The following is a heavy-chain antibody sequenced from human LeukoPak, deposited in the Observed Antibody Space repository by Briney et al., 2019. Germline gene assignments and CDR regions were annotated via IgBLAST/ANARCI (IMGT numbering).Heavy chain of an antibody. CDR1: GGSISGYH. D-gene: IGHD2-2*01. Sequence: SETLSLTCNVSGGSISGYHWSWIRQPPGKGLEWLGYIYYSGSSNYNPSLKSRVTMSADTSKNQFSLKLSSVTAADTAVYYCARSSSTGYYYYIMDVWGQGTTVTVSS. J-gene: IGHJ6*02. CDR3: ARSSSTGYYYYIMDV. CDR2: IYYSGSS. V-gene: IGHV4-59*01.